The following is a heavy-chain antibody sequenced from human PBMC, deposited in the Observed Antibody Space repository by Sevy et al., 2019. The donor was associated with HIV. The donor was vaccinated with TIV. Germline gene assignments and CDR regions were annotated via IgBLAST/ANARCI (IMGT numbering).Heavy chain of an antibody. V-gene: IGHV1-24*01. D-gene: IGHD3-3*01. CDR1: GHSLTDLS. CDR2: FDPEDRDPEDCEI. CDR3: ATVSQAGYDLRRVHYGLDV. J-gene: IGHJ6*02. Sequence: ASLKVSCKVSGHSLTDLSIHWVRQAPGKGLEWMGGFDPEDRDPEDCEIIYAQKFQDRVTMTEDTSTDTAYMELTSLRSEDTAMYFCATVSQAGYDLRRVHYGLDVWGQGTTVTVSS.